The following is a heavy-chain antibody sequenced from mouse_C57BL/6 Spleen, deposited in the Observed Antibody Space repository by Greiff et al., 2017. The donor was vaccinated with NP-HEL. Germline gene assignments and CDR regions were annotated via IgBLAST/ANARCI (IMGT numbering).Heavy chain of an antibody. J-gene: IGHJ3*01. Sequence: QVQLQQSGPELVKPGASVKISCKASGYTFTDYYINWVKQRPGQGLEWIGWIFPGSGSTYYNEKFKGKATLTVDKSSSTAYMLLSSLTSEDSAVYVCARSGGWNYDPFAYWGQGTLVTVSA. CDR1: GYTFTDYY. CDR3: ARSGGWNYDPFAY. V-gene: IGHV1-75*01. D-gene: IGHD2-4*01. CDR2: IFPGSGST.